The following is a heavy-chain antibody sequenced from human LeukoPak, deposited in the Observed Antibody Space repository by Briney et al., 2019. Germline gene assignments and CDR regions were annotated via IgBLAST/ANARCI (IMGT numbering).Heavy chain of an antibody. CDR3: ARGGPPTGSGSYYYYMDV. CDR1: GYTFTGYY. D-gene: IGHD3-10*01. J-gene: IGHJ6*03. Sequence: ASVKVSCKASGYTFTGYYMRWVRQAPGQGLEWMGWINPNSGGTNYAQKFQGRVTMTRDTSISTAYMELSRLRSGDTAVYYCARGGPPTGSGSYYYYMDVWGKGTTVTVSS. CDR2: INPNSGGT. V-gene: IGHV1-2*02.